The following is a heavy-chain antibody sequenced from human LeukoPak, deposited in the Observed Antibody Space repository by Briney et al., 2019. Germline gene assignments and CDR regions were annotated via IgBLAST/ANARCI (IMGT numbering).Heavy chain of an antibody. V-gene: IGHV4-4*02. D-gene: IGHD5-18*01. J-gene: IGHJ4*02. CDR1: GXSISSSNW. CDR3: ARDMQAGSYGGFDY. CDR2: VYHTGST. Sequence: SGTLSLTCAVSGXSISSSNWWYWVRQSPGKGLEWIGEVYHTGSTNYNPSLRSRVTMSIDTSKNQFSLKLSSVTAADTAVYYCARDMQAGSYGGFDYWGQGTLVTVSS.